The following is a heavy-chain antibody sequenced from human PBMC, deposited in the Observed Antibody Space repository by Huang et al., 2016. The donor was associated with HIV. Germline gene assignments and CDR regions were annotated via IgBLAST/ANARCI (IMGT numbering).Heavy chain of an antibody. CDR3: ARDTYYTDIWKRNDASFL. V-gene: IGHV1-18*01. CDR1: GYDFGSYG. CDR2: IGSDSRDT. Sequence: QLVQSGGAVKQPGASVRVSCKASGYDFGSYGMSWVRQASGQGLEWRGWIGSDSRDTRTAQKFQGRYTITTDRSATTTYMELRSLRYDDTAVYYCARDTYYTDIWKRNDASFLWGQGTMITVYS. J-gene: IGHJ3*01. D-gene: IGHD3-22*01.